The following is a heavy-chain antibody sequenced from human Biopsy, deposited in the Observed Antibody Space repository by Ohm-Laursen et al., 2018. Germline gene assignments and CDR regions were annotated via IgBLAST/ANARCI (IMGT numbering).Heavy chain of an antibody. D-gene: IGHD7-27*01. CDR3: ARLTGDPSY. CDR2: IYYAGHT. J-gene: IGHJ4*02. V-gene: IGHV4-59*01. Sequence: SETLSLTCSVPGGSIKSYYWNWIRQSPGKELEWIGFIYYAGHTNYNPSLKSRATISVDTSKNQFSLKVISVTAADTAVYYCARLTGDPSYWGQGILVTVSS. CDR1: GGSIKSYY.